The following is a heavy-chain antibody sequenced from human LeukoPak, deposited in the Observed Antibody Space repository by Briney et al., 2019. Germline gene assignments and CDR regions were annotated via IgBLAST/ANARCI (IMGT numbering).Heavy chain of an antibody. Sequence: SETLSLTCTVSGGSISSGGYYWSWIRQPAGKGLEWIGRIYTSGSTNYNPSLKSRVTMSVDTSKNQFSLKLSSVTAADTAVYYYAGTGDPGIARWFDPWGQGTLVTVSS. J-gene: IGHJ5*02. V-gene: IGHV4-61*02. D-gene: IGHD3-3*01. CDR1: GGSISSGGYY. CDR3: AGTGDPGIARWFDP. CDR2: IYTSGST.